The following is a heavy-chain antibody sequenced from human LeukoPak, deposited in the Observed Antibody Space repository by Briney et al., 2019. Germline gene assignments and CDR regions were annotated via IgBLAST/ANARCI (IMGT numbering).Heavy chain of an antibody. J-gene: IGHJ5*01. D-gene: IGHD6-19*01. CDR3: XREGTLGSGXYDS. CDR2: IYSRGTT. CDR1: GGSISSGGDY. V-gene: IGHV4-61*02. Sequence: SETLSLTCTVSGGSISSGGDYWSWIRQPAGKGLEWIGRIYSRGTTNYNPSVKSRLTISVDTAKNQFSLKLSSVTAAKTAVYXXXREGTLGSGXYDSWGQGTLVTVSS.